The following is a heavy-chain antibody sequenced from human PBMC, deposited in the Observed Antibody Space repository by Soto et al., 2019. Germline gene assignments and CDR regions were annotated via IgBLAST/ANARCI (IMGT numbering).Heavy chain of an antibody. D-gene: IGHD3-10*02. J-gene: IGHJ4*02. V-gene: IGHV1-2*02. CDR2: SNPNSGGT. Sequence: QVQLVQSGAEVKKPGASVKVSCKASGYTFTGYYMHWVRQAPGQGLEWMGRSNPNSGGTNYAQKFQRRVTMTTDTSISTAYRELRRLRSDDMAVYYCARDRGRITTFTWRPAGSCFDYWGQGTLVTVSS. CDR3: ARDRGRITTFTWRPAGSCFDY. CDR1: GYTFTGYY.